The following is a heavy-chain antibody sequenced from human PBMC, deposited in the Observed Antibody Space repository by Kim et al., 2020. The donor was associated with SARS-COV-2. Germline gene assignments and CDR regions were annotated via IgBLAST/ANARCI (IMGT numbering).Heavy chain of an antibody. D-gene: IGHD3-10*01. J-gene: IGHJ6*02. CDR3: ARDPGSRLRGLKYSYYVMDV. V-gene: IGHV3-30*04. CDR1: GFTFSSCD. Sequence: GGSLRLSCAASGFTFSSCDINWVRKAPGKGLELVAVISYDGRNKNYADSVKGRFTISRDNSKNTLYRQMNSLRAEDTALYYCARDPGSRLRGLKYSYYVMDVLGQGATVTVSS. CDR2: ISYDGRNK.